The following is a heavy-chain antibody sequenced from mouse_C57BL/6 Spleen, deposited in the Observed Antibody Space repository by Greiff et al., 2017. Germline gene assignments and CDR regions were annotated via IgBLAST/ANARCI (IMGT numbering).Heavy chain of an antibody. CDR3: ARWGEYYYFDY. J-gene: IGHJ2*01. CDR2: IDPSDSET. D-gene: IGHD5-1*01. V-gene: IGHV1-52*01. CDR1: GYTFTSYW. Sequence: VQLQQSGAELVRPGSSVKLSCKASGYTFTSYWMHWVKQRPIQGLEWIGNIDPSDSETHYNQKFKDKATLTVDKSSSTAYMQLSSLTSEASAVYYCARWGEYYYFDYWGQGTTLTVSS.